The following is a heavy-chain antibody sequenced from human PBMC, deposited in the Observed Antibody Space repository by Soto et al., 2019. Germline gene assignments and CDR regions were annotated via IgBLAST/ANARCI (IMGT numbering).Heavy chain of an antibody. J-gene: IGHJ5*02. Sequence: QVQLVQSGAEVKKPGASVMVSCKASGYTFTDYFIHWVRQAPGQGFEWMGWINPKSRGTTYAQKFQGRVTMTRDTSNTTAYMELRGLRSDDTAIYYCARVTLRAGNWFDPWGQGTLVTVSS. CDR2: INPKSRGT. V-gene: IGHV1-2*02. CDR1: GYTFTDYF. CDR3: ARVTLRAGNWFDP.